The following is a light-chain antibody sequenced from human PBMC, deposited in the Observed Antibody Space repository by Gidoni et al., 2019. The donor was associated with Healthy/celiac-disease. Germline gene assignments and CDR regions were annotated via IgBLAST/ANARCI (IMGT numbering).Light chain of an antibody. J-gene: IGKJ2*01. V-gene: IGKV2-28*01. CDR3: MQALQTPMYT. CDR1: QSILHSNGYNY. Sequence: DIVMTQSPLSLPVTPGEPASISCRSSQSILHSNGYNYLDWYLQKPGQSPQLLIYLGSPRASGVPDRFSGSGSGTDFTLKISRVEAEDVGVYYFMQALQTPMYTFGQGTKLEIK. CDR2: LGS.